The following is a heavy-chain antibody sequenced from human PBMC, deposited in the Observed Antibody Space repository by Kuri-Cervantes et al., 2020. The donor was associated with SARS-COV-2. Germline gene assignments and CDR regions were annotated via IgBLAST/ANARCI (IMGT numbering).Heavy chain of an antibody. Sequence: SETLSPTCTVSGGSISSYYWSWGRQPPGKGLGWMGNIHYSGSTNYNPYLKSRVTISVDTSKNQLSLRLSSVTAADTAVYCCARLGATKGSYYYGVDVWGQGTTVTVSS. V-gene: IGHV4-59*01. CDR1: GGSISSYY. CDR2: IHYSGST. J-gene: IGHJ6*02. D-gene: IGHD1-26*01. CDR3: ARLGATKGSYYYGVDV.